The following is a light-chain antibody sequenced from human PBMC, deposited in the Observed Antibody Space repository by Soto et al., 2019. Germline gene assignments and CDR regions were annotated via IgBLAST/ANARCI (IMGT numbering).Light chain of an antibody. CDR2: DTS. CDR1: QSVSSS. J-gene: IGKJ1*01. V-gene: IGKV3-15*01. CDR3: QQYVHWPPGT. Sequence: EIVVTQSPATLSVSPGERVTLSCRASQSVSSSLAWYQQRPGQAPRLLIYDTSTRAAGIAARFSGSGSGTEFTLTISSLKSEDFAVSYCQQYVHWPPGTFGQGTKVDIK.